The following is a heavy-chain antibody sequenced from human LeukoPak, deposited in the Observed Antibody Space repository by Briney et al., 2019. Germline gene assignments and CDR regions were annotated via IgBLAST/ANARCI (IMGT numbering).Heavy chain of an antibody. Sequence: SQTLSLTCTVSCGSISSGGYYWSWIRQHPGKGLEWIGYIYYSGSTYYNPSLKSRVTISVDTSKNQFSLKVSSVTAADTAVYYCARHLTGYQSSYYFDYWGQGTLVTVSS. D-gene: IGHD3-9*01. V-gene: IGHV4-31*03. CDR3: ARHLTGYQSSYYFDY. CDR1: CGSISSGGYY. CDR2: IYYSGST. J-gene: IGHJ4*02.